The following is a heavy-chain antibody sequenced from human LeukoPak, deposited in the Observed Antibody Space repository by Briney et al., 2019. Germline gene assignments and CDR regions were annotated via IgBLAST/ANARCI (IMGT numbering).Heavy chain of an antibody. J-gene: IGHJ4*02. CDR3: ACTSGPLDY. D-gene: IGHD2-8*01. CDR1: GFTFSNYA. Sequence: PGGSLRLSCAASGFTFSNYAMSWVRQAPGKGLEWVSGICAGGTGTYYADSVKGRFTISGDNSKTTLYLQMNSLRAEDTAIYYCACTSGPLDYWGQGTLVTVS. V-gene: IGHV3-23*01. CDR2: ICAGGTGT.